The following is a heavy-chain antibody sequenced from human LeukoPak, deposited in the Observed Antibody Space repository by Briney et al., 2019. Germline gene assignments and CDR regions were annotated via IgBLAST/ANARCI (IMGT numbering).Heavy chain of an antibody. D-gene: IGHD6-19*01. CDR2: IYYSGST. Sequence: SETLSLTCTVSGGSISSSSYYWGWIRQPPGKGLEWIGSIYYSGSTYHNPSLKSRVTISVDTSKNQFSLKLSSVTAADTAVYYCARWGSGWFNWFDPWGQGTLVTVSS. CDR1: GGSISSSSYY. V-gene: IGHV4-39*01. CDR3: ARWGSGWFNWFDP. J-gene: IGHJ5*02.